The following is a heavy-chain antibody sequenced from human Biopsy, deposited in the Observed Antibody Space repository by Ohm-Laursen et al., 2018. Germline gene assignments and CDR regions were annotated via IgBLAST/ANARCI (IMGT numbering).Heavy chain of an antibody. CDR3: ARNTGWYGDLYYFDY. CDR1: GYSFTSYY. D-gene: IGHD6-19*01. V-gene: IGHV1-46*01. CDR2: INPSGSTT. Sequence: ASVKVSCKASGYSFTSYYIHWVRQSPGQGLEWMGMINPSGSTTSYPQIFQGRVTMTRDTSKSTVYMDLSSLRSADTAVYFCARNTGWYGDLYYFDYWGQGTLVTVSS. J-gene: IGHJ4*02.